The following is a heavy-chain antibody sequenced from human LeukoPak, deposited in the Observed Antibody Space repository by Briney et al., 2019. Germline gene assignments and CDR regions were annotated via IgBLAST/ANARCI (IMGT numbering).Heavy chain of an antibody. CDR3: ARDLNYYGSGRDYYGMDV. Sequence: SETLSLTCTVSGGSISSYYWSWIRQPAGKGLEWIGRIYTSGSTNYNPSLKSRVTMSVDTSKNQFSLKLNSVTAADTAVYYCARDLNYYGSGRDYYGMDVWGHGTTVTVSS. V-gene: IGHV4-4*07. D-gene: IGHD3-10*01. CDR1: GGSISSYY. CDR2: IYTSGST. J-gene: IGHJ6*02.